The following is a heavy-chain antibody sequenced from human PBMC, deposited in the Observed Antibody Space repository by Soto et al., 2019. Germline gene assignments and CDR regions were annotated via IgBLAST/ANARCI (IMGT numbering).Heavy chain of an antibody. Sequence: GGSLRLSCVASGFPFSSYAMSWVRQTPGKGLEWVSGISGSGGRTYYADSVKGRFTISRDNSNNTLSLQMHILRVEDTAVYFGAKGGYYSLFDIWGQGTMVTVSS. V-gene: IGHV3-23*01. D-gene: IGHD3-16*01. CDR2: ISGSGGRT. J-gene: IGHJ3*02. CDR3: AKGGYYSLFDI. CDR1: GFPFSSYA.